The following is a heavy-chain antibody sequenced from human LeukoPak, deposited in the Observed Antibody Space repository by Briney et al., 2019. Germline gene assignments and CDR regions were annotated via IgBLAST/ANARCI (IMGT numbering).Heavy chain of an antibody. CDR2: IYYSGST. Sequence: SETLSLTCTVSGDSISSFHWSWIRQPPGKRLEWIGYIYYSGSTNYNPSLKSRVTISVDTSKNQFSLKLSSVTAADTAVYYCARSPGGSGFDYWGQGTLVTVSS. J-gene: IGHJ4*02. D-gene: IGHD1-26*01. CDR3: ARSPGGSGFDY. CDR1: GDSISSFH. V-gene: IGHV4-59*08.